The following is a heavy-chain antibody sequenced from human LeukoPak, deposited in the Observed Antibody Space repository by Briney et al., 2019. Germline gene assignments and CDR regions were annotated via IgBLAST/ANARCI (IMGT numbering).Heavy chain of an antibody. CDR3: ATATGYCSRGRCYGGWFDG. V-gene: IGHV4-59*12. CDR2: IYYSGST. Sequence: PSETLSLTCTVSGGPINSYYWSWLRQPPGKGLEWIGYIYYSGSTNYNPSLKSRVTISVDTSKNQFSLKLSSVIAADTAVYYCATATGYCSRGRCYGGWFDGWGQGTLVTVSS. D-gene: IGHD2-15*01. J-gene: IGHJ5*02. CDR1: GGPINSYY.